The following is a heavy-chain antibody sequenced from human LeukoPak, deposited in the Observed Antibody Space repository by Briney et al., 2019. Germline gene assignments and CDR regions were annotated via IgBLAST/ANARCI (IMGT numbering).Heavy chain of an antibody. Sequence: GGSLRLSCEASGFTFSSYWMSWVRQAPGKGLEWVANINQDGSEKYYVDSVKGRFTISRDNAKNSLYLQMNSLRAEDTAVYYCARDHAFSYYYYYMDVWGKGTTVTVSS. CDR3: ARDHAFSYYYYYMDV. V-gene: IGHV3-7*01. J-gene: IGHJ6*03. CDR2: INQDGSEK. CDR1: GFTFSSYW. D-gene: IGHD3-3*01.